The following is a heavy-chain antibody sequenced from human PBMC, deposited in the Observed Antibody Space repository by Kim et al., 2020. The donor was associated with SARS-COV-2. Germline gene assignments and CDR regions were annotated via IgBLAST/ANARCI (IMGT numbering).Heavy chain of an antibody. D-gene: IGHD2-15*01. V-gene: IGHV1-69*04. CDR3: ARDLGIVVVVAAMAGIDI. CDR2: IIPILGIA. Sequence: SVKVSCKASGGTFSSYAISWVRQAPGQGLEWMGRIIPILGIANYAQKFQGRVTITADKSTSTAYMELSSLRSEDTAVYYCARDLGIVVVVAAMAGIDIWGQGTMVTVSS. CDR1: GGTFSSYA. J-gene: IGHJ3*02.